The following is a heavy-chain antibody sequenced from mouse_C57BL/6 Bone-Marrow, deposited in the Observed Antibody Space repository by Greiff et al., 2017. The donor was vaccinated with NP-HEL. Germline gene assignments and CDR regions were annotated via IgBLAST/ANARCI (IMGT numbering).Heavy chain of an antibody. J-gene: IGHJ2*01. D-gene: IGHD4-1*01. Sequence: DVQLVESGGDLVKPGGSLKLSCAASGFTFSSYGMSWVRQTPDKRLEWVATISSGGSYTYYPDSVKGRFTISRDNAKNTLYLQMSSLKSEDTAMYYCARVRLGQDYWGQGTTLTVSS. CDR2: ISSGGSYT. CDR1: GFTFSSYG. V-gene: IGHV5-6*01. CDR3: ARVRLGQDY.